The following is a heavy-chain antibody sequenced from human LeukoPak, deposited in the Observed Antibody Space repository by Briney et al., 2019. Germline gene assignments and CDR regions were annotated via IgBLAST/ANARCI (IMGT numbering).Heavy chain of an antibody. J-gene: IGHJ6*03. D-gene: IGHD3/OR15-3a*01. V-gene: IGHV4-59*01. CDR3: ARGRTGYYAYYYYYMDV. Sequence: PSETLSLTCTVSGGSISSYYWSWIRQPPGKGLEWIGYIYYSGSTNYNPSLKSRVTISVDTSKNQFSLKLSSVTAADTALYYCARGRTGYYAYYYYYMDVWGKGTTVTISS. CDR1: GGSISSYY. CDR2: IYYSGST.